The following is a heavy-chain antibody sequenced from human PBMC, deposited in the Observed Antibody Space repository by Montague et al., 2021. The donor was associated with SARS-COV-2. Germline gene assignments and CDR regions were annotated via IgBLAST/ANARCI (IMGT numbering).Heavy chain of an antibody. J-gene: IGHJ3*02. V-gene: IGHV4-39*01. CDR2: IYYSGST. Sequence: SQCLSLACTVSGGSISSSSYYWGWIRQPPGKGLEWIGSIYYSGSTYYNPSLKSRVTISVDTSKNQFSLKLSSVTAADTAVYYCATYYDILTGYYIDAFDIWGQGTMVTVSS. CDR3: ATYYDILTGYYIDAFDI. CDR1: GGSISSSSYY. D-gene: IGHD3-9*01.